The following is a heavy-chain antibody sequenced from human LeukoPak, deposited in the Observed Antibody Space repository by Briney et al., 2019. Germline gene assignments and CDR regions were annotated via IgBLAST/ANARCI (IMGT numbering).Heavy chain of an antibody. CDR3: ARADFIDAGPYLIGP. CDR2: INTKSGRT. J-gene: IGHJ5*02. CDR1: GYSFTDYY. Sequence: ASVRVSCKTSGYSFTDYYIRWVRQAPGQGLEWMGWINTKSGRTSSARKFQGRVTMTRDPSVTTVYMDLAWLTSDDTAIYFYARADFIDAGPYLIGPWGQGTLVTVSS. D-gene: IGHD3-3*01. V-gene: IGHV1-2*02.